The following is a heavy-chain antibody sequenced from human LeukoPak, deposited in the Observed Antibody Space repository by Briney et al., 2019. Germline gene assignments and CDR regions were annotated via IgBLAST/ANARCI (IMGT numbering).Heavy chain of an antibody. CDR3: ARGHKGSGITFGGVIVPDY. Sequence: SATLSLTCAVYGGSFSGYYWSWIRQPPGKGLEWIGEINHSGSTNYNPSLKSRVTISVDTSKNQFSLKLSSVTAADTAVYYCARGHKGSGITFGGVIVPDYWGQGTLVTVSS. J-gene: IGHJ4*02. V-gene: IGHV4-34*01. CDR2: INHSGST. D-gene: IGHD3-16*02. CDR1: GGSFSGYY.